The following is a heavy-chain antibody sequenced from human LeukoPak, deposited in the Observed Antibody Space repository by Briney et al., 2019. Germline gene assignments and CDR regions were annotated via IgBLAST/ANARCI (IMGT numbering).Heavy chain of an antibody. D-gene: IGHD3-3*01. J-gene: IGHJ3*02. CDR3: ARVLPDNYDFWTRGVDAFDI. CDR2: INPSGGST. Sequence: GASVKVSCKASGYTFTNYAMNWVRQAPGQGLEWMGIINPSGGSTSYAQKLQGRVTMTRDTSTSTVYMELSSLRSEDTAVYYCARVLPDNYDFWTRGVDAFDIWGQGTMVTVSS. CDR1: GYTFTNYA. V-gene: IGHV1-46*01.